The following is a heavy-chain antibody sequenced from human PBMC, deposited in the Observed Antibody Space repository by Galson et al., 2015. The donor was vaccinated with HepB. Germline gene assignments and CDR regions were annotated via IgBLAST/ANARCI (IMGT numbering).Heavy chain of an antibody. Sequence: SLRLSCAASGFTFSSHTMNWVRQVPGKGLEWVSSISTSSSYIYYADSVKGRFTISRDNAKNSLSLQMNSLGAEDTAVYYCARDKSGSYSFDYWGQGTLVTVSS. V-gene: IGHV3-21*06. CDR1: GFTFSSHT. D-gene: IGHD1-26*01. CDR3: ARDKSGSYSFDY. J-gene: IGHJ4*02. CDR2: ISTSSSYI.